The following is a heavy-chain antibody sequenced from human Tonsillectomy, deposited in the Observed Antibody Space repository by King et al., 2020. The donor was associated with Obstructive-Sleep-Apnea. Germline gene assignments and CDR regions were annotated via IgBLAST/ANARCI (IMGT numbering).Heavy chain of an antibody. J-gene: IGHJ2*01. Sequence: VQLQESGPGLVKPSETLSLTCTVSNGSISSYYWSWIRQPPGKGLEWIGYIYYSGSTKYNPSLKSRATISVDPSKNQFSLKLNSVTAADTAVYYCAREQGVGALTGLGYFDLWGRGTLVTVSS. V-gene: IGHV4-59*01. CDR1: NGSISSYY. CDR3: AREQGVGALTGLGYFDL. D-gene: IGHD7-27*01. CDR2: IYYSGST.